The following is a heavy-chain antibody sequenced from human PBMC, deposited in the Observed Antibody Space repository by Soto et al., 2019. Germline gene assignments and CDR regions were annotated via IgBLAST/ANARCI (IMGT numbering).Heavy chain of an antibody. CDR2: IYWDDDE. J-gene: IGHJ4*02. V-gene: IGHV2-5*02. CDR3: VHSRNLITEDAQVGDFDY. CDR1: GFSLTTGGVG. Sequence: QITLKESGPTLVKPTQTLTLTCDFSGFSLTTGGVGVGWVRQPPGEALEWLALIYWDDDERYNPSLKTRLTITKDPSKNQVVLIMTNMDPVDTATYYCVHSRNLITEDAQVGDFDYWGQGTLVTVSS. D-gene: IGHD3-10*01.